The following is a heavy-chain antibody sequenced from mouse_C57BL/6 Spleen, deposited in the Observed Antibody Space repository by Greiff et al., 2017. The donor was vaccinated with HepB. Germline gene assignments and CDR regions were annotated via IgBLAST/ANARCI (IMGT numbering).Heavy chain of an antibody. D-gene: IGHD1-1*01. CDR1: GYSFTGYY. Sequence: EVKLQQSGPELVKPGASVKISCKASGYSFTGYYMNWVKQSPEKSLEWIGEINPSTGGTTYNQKFKAKATLTVDKSSSTAYMQLKSLTSEDSAVYYCARYYYGSSYDYAMDYWGQGTSVTVSS. V-gene: IGHV1-42*01. J-gene: IGHJ4*01. CDR2: INPSTGGT. CDR3: ARYYYGSSYDYAMDY.